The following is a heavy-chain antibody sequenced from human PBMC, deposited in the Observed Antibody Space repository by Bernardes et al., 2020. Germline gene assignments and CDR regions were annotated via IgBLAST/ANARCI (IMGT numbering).Heavy chain of an antibody. J-gene: IGHJ6*04. D-gene: IGHD5-12*01. V-gene: IGHV1-2*06. CDR2: INPNSGGT. CDR1: GYTFTGYY. CDR3: ARDLSGYDVRVPQYYYYYYGMDV. Sequence: ASVKVSCKASGYTFTGYYMHWVRQAPGQGLEWMGRINPNSGGTNYAQKFQGRVTMTRDTSISTAYMELSRLRSDDTAVYYCARDLSGYDVRVPQYYYYYYGMDVWGKGTTVTVSS.